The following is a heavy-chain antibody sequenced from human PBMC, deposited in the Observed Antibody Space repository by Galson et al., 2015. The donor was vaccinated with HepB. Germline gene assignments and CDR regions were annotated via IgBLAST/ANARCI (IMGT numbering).Heavy chain of an antibody. CDR3: ARIQVRPRGDLSLYFDY. CDR1: GFSLNNARMG. Sequence: PALVKPTQTLTLTCTVSGFSLNNARMGVSWIRQPPGKALEWLAHIFSNDEKVYSTSLKSRLTISKDTSKSQVVLTMTNMDPVDTATYFCARIQVRPRGDLSLYFDYWGQGTPVTVSS. CDR2: IFSNDEK. J-gene: IGHJ4*02. D-gene: IGHD3-16*02. V-gene: IGHV2-26*01.